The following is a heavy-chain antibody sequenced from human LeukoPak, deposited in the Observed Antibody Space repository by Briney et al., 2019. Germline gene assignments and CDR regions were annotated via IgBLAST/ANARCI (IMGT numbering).Heavy chain of an antibody. Sequence: PGGSLRLSCAASGFTVSSNYMSWVRQAPGKGLEWVPVIYSGGRTYYADSVKGRFTISRDNSKNTLYLRMNSLRAEDTAVYYCAREVLGIPYWGQGTLVTVSS. CDR3: AREVLGIPY. CDR1: GFTVSSNY. CDR2: IYSGGRT. J-gene: IGHJ4*02. V-gene: IGHV3-66*02. D-gene: IGHD7-27*01.